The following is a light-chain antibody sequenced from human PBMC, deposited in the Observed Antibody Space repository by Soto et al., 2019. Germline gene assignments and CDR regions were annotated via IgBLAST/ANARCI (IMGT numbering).Light chain of an antibody. Sequence: EIVMTQSPATLSVSPGERATLSCRASQSLSSNLAWYQQKPGQAPRLLIYGASTRATGIPARFSGSGSGTEFILTISSLQSEDFAVYYCQQYNDWPVTFGGGTKVDIK. CDR2: GAS. V-gene: IGKV3-15*01. CDR1: QSLSSN. J-gene: IGKJ4*01. CDR3: QQYNDWPVT.